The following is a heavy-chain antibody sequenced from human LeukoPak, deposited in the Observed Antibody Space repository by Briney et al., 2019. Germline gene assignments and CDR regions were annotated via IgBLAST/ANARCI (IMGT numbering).Heavy chain of an antibody. J-gene: IGHJ5*02. V-gene: IGHV4-39*01. CDR1: GGSISSSSYY. CDR2: IYYSGST. D-gene: IGHD3-3*01. CDR3: ARRRSGRNWFDP. Sequence: SETLSLTCTVSGGSISSSSYYWGWIRQPPGKGLEWIGSIYYSGSTYYNPSLKSRVTISVDTSKNQFSLKVSSVTAADTAVYYCARRRSGRNWFDPWGQGTLVTVSS.